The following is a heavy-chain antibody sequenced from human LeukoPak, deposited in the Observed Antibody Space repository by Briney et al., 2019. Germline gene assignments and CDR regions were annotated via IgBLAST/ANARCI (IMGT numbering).Heavy chain of an antibody. J-gene: IGHJ6*03. V-gene: IGHV3-23*01. Sequence: GSLRLSCAASGFTFSDYSMNWVRQAPGKGLEWVSAISGSGGSTYYADSVKGRFTISRDNSKNTLYLQMNSLRAEDTAVYYCAKDGESGYDPGDYYYYMDVWGKGTTVTVSS. CDR3: AKDGESGYDPGDYYYYMDV. CDR1: GFTFSDYS. D-gene: IGHD5-12*01. CDR2: ISGSGGST.